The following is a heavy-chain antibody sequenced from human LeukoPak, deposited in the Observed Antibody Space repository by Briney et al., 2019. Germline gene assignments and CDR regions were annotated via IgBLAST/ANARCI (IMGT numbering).Heavy chain of an antibody. CDR2: ISSSSSYI. Sequence: GGSLRLSCAASGFTFSSYSMNWVRQAPGRGLEWVSSISSSSSYIYYADSVKGRFTISRDNAKNSLYLQMNSLRAEDTAVYYCASASYGTSGDYYYYYYMDVWGKGTTVTISS. V-gene: IGHV3-21*01. J-gene: IGHJ6*03. CDR3: ASASYGTSGDYYYYYYMDV. D-gene: IGHD3-10*01. CDR1: GFTFSSYS.